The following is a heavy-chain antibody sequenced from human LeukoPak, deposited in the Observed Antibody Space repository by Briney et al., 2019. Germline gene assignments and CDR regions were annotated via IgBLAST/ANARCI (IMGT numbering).Heavy chain of an antibody. CDR3: AKDQLTTVTTTWFDP. D-gene: IGHD4-17*01. CDR2: ISGSGGST. Sequence: GGSLRLSCAASGFTFTNYDMSWVRQAPGKGLEWVSAISGSGGSTYYADSVKGRFTISRDNSKNTLYLQMNSLRAEDTAVYYCAKDQLTTVTTTWFDPWGQGTLVTVSS. CDR1: GFTFTNYD. J-gene: IGHJ5*02. V-gene: IGHV3-23*01.